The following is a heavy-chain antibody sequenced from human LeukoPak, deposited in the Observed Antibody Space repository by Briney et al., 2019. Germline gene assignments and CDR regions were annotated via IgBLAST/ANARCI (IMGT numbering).Heavy chain of an antibody. J-gene: IGHJ4*02. V-gene: IGHV4-61*09. CDR3: VRQFDF. Sequence: TLSLTCSVSGGSINSGGYYWTWIRQPAGKGLEWIGNIYTSGSTNYNPSLKSRVTISLDMSKNQFSLKLSSVTAADTAMYYCVRQFDFWGQGTLVTVSS. CDR1: GGSINSGGYY. CDR2: IYTSGST.